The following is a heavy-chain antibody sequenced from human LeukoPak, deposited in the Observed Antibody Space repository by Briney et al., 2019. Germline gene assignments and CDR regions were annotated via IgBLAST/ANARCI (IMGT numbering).Heavy chain of an antibody. CDR3: ARSRGSSGPSWAFDI. Sequence: ASVKVSCKASGGTFSSYAISWVRQAPGQGLEWMGGIIPIFGAANYAQKFQGRVTITADESTSTAYMELSSLRSDDTAVYYCARSRGSSGPSWAFDIWGQGTMVTVSS. CDR1: GGTFSSYA. V-gene: IGHV1-69*13. D-gene: IGHD3-22*01. CDR2: IIPIFGAA. J-gene: IGHJ3*02.